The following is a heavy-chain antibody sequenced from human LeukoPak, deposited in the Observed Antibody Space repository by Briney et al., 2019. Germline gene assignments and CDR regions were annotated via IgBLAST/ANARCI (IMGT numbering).Heavy chain of an antibody. J-gene: IGHJ4*02. D-gene: IGHD5-18*01. CDR3: AREVRIHRTFDY. Sequence: NPSETLSLTCTVSGVSISSSNSYWCWIRQPPGKGLEWIGSTYYSGNTYYNASLKSQVSISIDTSKNQFSLRLTSVTAADTAVYYCAREVRIHRTFDYWGQGTLVTVSS. CDR2: TYYSGNT. V-gene: IGHV4-39*02. CDR1: GVSISSSNSY.